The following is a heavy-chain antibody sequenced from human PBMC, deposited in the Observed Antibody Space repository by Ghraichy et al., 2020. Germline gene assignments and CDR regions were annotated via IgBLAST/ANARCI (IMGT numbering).Heavy chain of an antibody. CDR1: GDSVSTYGAA. D-gene: IGHD7-27*01. Sequence: SQTLSLTCDISGDSVSTYGAAWNWIRQSPSRGLEWLGRTYYRSKWFNDYSPSVESRITINPDTSRNHFSLQLNSVTPQDTAFYYCPGGPNPWGSFDPWGQGPLVTVS. J-gene: IGHJ5*02. CDR2: TYYRSKWFN. CDR3: PGGPNPWGSFDP. V-gene: IGHV6-1*01.